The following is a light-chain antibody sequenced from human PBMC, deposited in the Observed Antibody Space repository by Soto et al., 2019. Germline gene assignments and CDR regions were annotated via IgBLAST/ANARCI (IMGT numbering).Light chain of an antibody. CDR3: QQYNNWPLT. CDR1: QSISSN. Sequence: EIVLTHSPSTLSVSPLERATLSCMASQSISSNLSWYQQKPGQAPRLLIYGASTRGTAIPARFSGSGSGTEFTLTISSLQSEDFAVYFCQQYNNWPLTFGGGTKVDIK. V-gene: IGKV3-15*01. CDR2: GAS. J-gene: IGKJ4*01.